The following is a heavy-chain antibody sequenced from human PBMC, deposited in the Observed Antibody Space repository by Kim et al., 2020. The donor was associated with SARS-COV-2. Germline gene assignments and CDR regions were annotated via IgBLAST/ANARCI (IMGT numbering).Heavy chain of an antibody. D-gene: IGHD3-10*02. V-gene: IGHV4-59*08. CDR3: ARRRRDGYNFRGRIFDI. Sequence: RQVTIAVDTSKNQFSLKLSSVTAAETAVYYCARRRRDGYNFRGRIFDIWGQGTMVTVSS. J-gene: IGHJ3*02.